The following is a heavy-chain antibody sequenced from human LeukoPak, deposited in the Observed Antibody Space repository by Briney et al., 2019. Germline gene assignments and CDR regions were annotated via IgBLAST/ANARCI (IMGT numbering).Heavy chain of an antibody. CDR1: GFTFSSYW. CDR2: IKQDGSEK. D-gene: IGHD3-10*01. J-gene: IGHJ6*03. CDR3: ARGVGRVVLWFGELLFGAYYYYYMDV. V-gene: IGHV3-7*01. Sequence: GGSLRLSCAASGFTFSSYWMSWVRQAPGKGLEWVANIKQDGSEKYYVDSVKGRFTISRDNAKNSLYLQMNSLRAEDTAVYYCARGVGRVVLWFGELLFGAYYYYYMDVWGKGTTVTVSS.